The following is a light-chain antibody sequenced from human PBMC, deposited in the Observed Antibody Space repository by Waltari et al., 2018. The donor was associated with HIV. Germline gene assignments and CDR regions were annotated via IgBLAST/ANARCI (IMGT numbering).Light chain of an antibody. CDR3: HSRDTDGDHYV. J-gene: IGLJ1*01. CDR2: EVS. Sequence: QSALTQPASVSGSPGQSLTISCTGTSSDVGAYNFVSWYQQYPAKAPKLMIYEVSNRPSGGSDRFSGSKSGNAASLTIAGLQAEDEADYFCHSRDTDGDHYVFGGGTRVIV. V-gene: IGLV2-14*01. CDR1: SSDVGAYNF.